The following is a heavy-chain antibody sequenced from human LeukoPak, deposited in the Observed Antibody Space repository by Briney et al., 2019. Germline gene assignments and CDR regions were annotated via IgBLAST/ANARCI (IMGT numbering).Heavy chain of an antibody. CDR3: AIGGRYCSSTSCYANAFDY. Sequence: GGSLILSCAASGFTFSSYGMHWVRQAPGKGLEWVAVISYDGSNKYYADSVKGRFTISRDNSKNTLYLQMNSLRAEDTAVYYCAIGGRYCSSTSCYANAFDYWGQGTLVTVSS. CDR1: GFTFSSYG. D-gene: IGHD2-2*01. J-gene: IGHJ4*02. CDR2: ISYDGSNK. V-gene: IGHV3-30*03.